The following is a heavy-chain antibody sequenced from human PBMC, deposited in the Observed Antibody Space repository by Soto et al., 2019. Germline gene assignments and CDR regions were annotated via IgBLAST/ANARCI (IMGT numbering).Heavy chain of an antibody. Sequence: KPSETLSLTCAVSGGSISSGGYSWSWIRQPPGKGLEWIGYIYHSGSTYYNPSLKSRVTISVDRSKNQFSLKLSSVTAADTAVYYCARAPNGDYFDYWGQGTLVTVSS. CDR3: ARAPNGDYFDY. V-gene: IGHV4-30-2*01. D-gene: IGHD4-17*01. CDR2: IYHSGST. CDR1: GGSISSGGYS. J-gene: IGHJ4*02.